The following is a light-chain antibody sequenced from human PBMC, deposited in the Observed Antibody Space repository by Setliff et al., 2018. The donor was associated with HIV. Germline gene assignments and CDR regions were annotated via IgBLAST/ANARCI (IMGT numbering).Light chain of an antibody. CDR3: CSYAGSTAFYV. Sequence: QSALAQPASVSGSPGQSITISCTGTSSDIGNYNFVSWYQQHPGKAPKVVICEVRKRPSGVSSRFSGSKSGNTASLTISGLQAEDEADYYCCSYAGSTAFYVFGTGTKV. V-gene: IGLV2-23*02. CDR2: EVR. J-gene: IGLJ1*01. CDR1: SSDIGNYNF.